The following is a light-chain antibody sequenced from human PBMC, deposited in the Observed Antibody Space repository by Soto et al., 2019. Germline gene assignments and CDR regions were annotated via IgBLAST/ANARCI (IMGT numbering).Light chain of an antibody. J-gene: IGKJ5*01. Sequence: DIQMTQSPSTLSASVGDRITISCRASQSISNRLAWYQQKPGKAPKLLIYDASNLETGVTSRFSGSGSGTDFTFTISSLQPEDIATYYCQQYDNLPITFGQGTDWRL. CDR2: DAS. CDR1: QSISNR. CDR3: QQYDNLPIT. V-gene: IGKV1-33*01.